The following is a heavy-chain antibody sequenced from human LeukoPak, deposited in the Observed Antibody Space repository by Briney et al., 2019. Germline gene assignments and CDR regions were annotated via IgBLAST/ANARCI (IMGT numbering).Heavy chain of an antibody. CDR3: ARHKETLTGRDAFDI. J-gene: IGHJ3*02. D-gene: IGHD3-9*01. CDR1: GGSISSYY. CDR2: IYYSGST. Sequence: SETLSLTCTVSGGSISSYYWSWIWQPPGKGLEWIGYIYYSGSTNYNPSLKSRVTISVDTSKNQFSLKLSSVTAADTAVYYCARHKETLTGRDAFDIWGQGTMVTVSS. V-gene: IGHV4-59*08.